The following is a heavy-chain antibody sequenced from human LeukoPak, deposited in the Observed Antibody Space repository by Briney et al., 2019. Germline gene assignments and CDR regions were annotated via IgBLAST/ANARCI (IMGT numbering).Heavy chain of an antibody. V-gene: IGHV4-61*02. J-gene: IGHJ4*02. CDR3: ARRPYGGFDY. CDR2: IYTSGST. CDR1: GGSISSGSYY. Sequence: SQTLSLTCTVSGGSISSGSYYWSWIRQPAGKGLEWIGRIYTSGSTNYNPSLNSRVTISVDTSKNQFSLKLTSVTAADTAVYYCARRPYGGFDYWGQGTLVTVSS. D-gene: IGHD4-23*01.